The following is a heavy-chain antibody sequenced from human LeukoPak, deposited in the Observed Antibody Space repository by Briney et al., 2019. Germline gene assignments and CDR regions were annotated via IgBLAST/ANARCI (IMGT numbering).Heavy chain of an antibody. D-gene: IGHD3-10*01. CDR1: GFTFSSYN. CDR3: AINPWVDMVRGVIIQDY. V-gene: IGHV3-48*04. CDR2: ISSSSSTI. Sequence: GGSLRLSCAASGFTFSSYNMNWVRQAPGKGLEWVSYISSSSSTIHYADSVKGRFTISRDNAKNSLYLQMNSLRAEDTAVYYCAINPWVDMVRGVIIQDYWGQGTLVTVSS. J-gene: IGHJ4*02.